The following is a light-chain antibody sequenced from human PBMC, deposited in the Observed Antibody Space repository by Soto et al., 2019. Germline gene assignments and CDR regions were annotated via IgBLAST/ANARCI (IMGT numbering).Light chain of an antibody. J-gene: IGLJ1*01. CDR1: SSDVGGYNY. CDR2: EVN. CDR3: SSYAGSSNV. V-gene: IGLV2-8*01. Sequence: SVLTQPPSASGSPGQSVAISCTGTSSDVGGYNYDSWYQQHPGKAPKLMIYEVNKRPSGVPDRLSGSKSGNTASLTVSGLQAEDEADYYCSSYAGSSNVFGTGTKVTVL.